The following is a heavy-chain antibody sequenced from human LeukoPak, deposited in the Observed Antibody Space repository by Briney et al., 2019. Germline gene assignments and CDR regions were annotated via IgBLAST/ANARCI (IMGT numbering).Heavy chain of an antibody. CDR3: ARCPLDTGGDNWFDP. D-gene: IGHD5-18*01. Sequence: ASVKVSCKASGGTFSSYAISWVRQAPGQGLEWVGGIIPIFGTANYAQKFQGRVTITADESTSTAYMELSSLRSEDTAVYYCARCPLDTGGDNWFDPWGQGTLVTVSS. CDR1: GGTFSSYA. V-gene: IGHV1-69*13. J-gene: IGHJ5*02. CDR2: IIPIFGTA.